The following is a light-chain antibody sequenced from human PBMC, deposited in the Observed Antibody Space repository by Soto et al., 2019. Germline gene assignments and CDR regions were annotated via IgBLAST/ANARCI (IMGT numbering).Light chain of an antibody. CDR1: QSVTSTS. J-gene: IGKJ1*01. V-gene: IGKV3-20*01. CDR2: GTS. Sequence: EIVLTQSPGTLSLSPGERATLSCRASQSVTSTSFAWYQQKPGQAPSLLIYGTSSWAGGIPARFRGSGSGSDFTFTIDSLEPEDFAVSYCQRDGYSRWTFGQGTRVEI. CDR3: QRDGYSRWT.